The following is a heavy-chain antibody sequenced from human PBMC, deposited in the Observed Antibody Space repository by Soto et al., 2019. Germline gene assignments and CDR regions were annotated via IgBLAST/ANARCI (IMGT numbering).Heavy chain of an antibody. D-gene: IGHD3-9*01. J-gene: IGHJ5*02. CDR3: ARLEYYDILTGPFDP. V-gene: IGHV4-34*01. Sequence: SETLSLTCAVYGGSFSGYYWSWIRQPPGKGLEWIGEINHSGSTNYNPSLKSRVTISVDTSKNQFSLKLSSVTAADTAVYYCARLEYYDILTGPFDPWGQGTLVTVSS. CDR2: INHSGST. CDR1: GGSFSGYY.